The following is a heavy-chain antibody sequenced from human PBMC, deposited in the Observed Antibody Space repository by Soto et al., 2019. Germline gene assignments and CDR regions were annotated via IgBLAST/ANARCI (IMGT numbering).Heavy chain of an antibody. Sequence: EVQLLESGGGLVQPGGSLRLSCAASGFTFSSYAMSWVRQAPGKGLEWVSGISGSGGSTYYADSVKGRFSISRDISKNTFYLQMNSLRADDTAVYYCAKGDYGGDSGLYYFDYWGQGTLVTVSS. CDR3: AKGDYGGDSGLYYFDY. CDR2: ISGSGGST. D-gene: IGHD2-21*02. J-gene: IGHJ4*02. CDR1: GFTFSSYA. V-gene: IGHV3-23*01.